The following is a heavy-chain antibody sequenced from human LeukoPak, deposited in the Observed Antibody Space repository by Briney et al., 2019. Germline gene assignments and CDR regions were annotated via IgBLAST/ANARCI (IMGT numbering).Heavy chain of an antibody. D-gene: IGHD6-13*01. J-gene: IGHJ3*01. Sequence: GGSLRLSCAASGFTFSSYAMSWVRQAPGKGLEWVSAISGSGGSTYYADSVKGRFTISRDNARNTVYLQMSSLRVEDTAIYFCAREEHRLAEAGTSAFDLGGQGTLVTVSP. V-gene: IGHV3-23*01. CDR1: GFTFSSYA. CDR3: AREEHRLAEAGTSAFDL. CDR2: ISGSGGST.